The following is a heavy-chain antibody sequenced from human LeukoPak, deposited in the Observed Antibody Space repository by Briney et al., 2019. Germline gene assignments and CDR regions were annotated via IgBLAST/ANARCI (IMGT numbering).Heavy chain of an antibody. V-gene: IGHV1-69*04. CDR1: GGTFSSYA. J-gene: IGHJ4*02. D-gene: IGHD5-24*01. Sequence: SVKVSCKASGGTFSSYAISWVRQAPGQGLEWMGRIIPILGIANYAQKFQGRVTITADKSTSTAYMELSSLRSEDTAVYYCARTARNRDGYNSDGYWGQGTLVTVSS. CDR2: IIPILGIA. CDR3: ARTARNRDGYNSDGY.